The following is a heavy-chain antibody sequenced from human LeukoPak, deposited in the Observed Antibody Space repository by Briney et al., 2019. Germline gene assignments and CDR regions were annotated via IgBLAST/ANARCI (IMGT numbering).Heavy chain of an antibody. CDR2: INPDGSGK. CDR1: GFTLSTYW. Sequence: PGGSLRLSCEASGFTLSTYWMNWVRQVPGKGLDWVANINPDGSGKRYVDSVKSRFTIARDNADNSLSLQMNSLRAEDTAVYYCASWGAGGNSWGQGTLVTVSS. V-gene: IGHV3-7*01. D-gene: IGHD3-16*01. CDR3: ASWGAGGNS. J-gene: IGHJ4*02.